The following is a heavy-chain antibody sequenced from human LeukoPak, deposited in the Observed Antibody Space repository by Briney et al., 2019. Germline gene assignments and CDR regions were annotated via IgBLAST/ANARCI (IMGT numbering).Heavy chain of an antibody. CDR1: GYSISSGYY. Sequence: PSETLSLTCTVSGYSISSGYYWGWIRQPPGKGLEWIGSIYHSGSAYYNPSLKSRVTISVDTSKNQFSLKLSSVTAADTAVYYCARVALDSSGYYYFHDYFDYWGQGTLVTVSS. CDR3: ARVALDSSGYYYFHDYFDY. J-gene: IGHJ4*02. CDR2: IYHSGSA. D-gene: IGHD3-22*01. V-gene: IGHV4-38-2*02.